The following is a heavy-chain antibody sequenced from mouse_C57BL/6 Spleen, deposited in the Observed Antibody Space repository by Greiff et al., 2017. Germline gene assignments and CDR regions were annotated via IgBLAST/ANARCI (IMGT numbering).Heavy chain of an antibody. CDR2: IDPETGGT. V-gene: IGHV1-15*01. Sequence: VQLHQSGAELVRPGASVTLSCKASGYTFTDYEMHWVKQTPVHGLEWIGAIDPETGGTAYNQKFKGKAILTADKSSSTAYMELRSLTSEDSAVYYCTSGDYDVHYYAMDYWGQGTSVTVSS. CDR3: TSGDYDVHYYAMDY. J-gene: IGHJ4*01. D-gene: IGHD2-4*01. CDR1: GYTFTDYE.